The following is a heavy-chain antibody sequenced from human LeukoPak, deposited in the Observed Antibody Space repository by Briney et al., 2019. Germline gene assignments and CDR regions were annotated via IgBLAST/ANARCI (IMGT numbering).Heavy chain of an antibody. CDR1: GYTFTSYG. Sequence: ASVKVSCKASGYTFTSYGISGVRQAPGQGLEWMGWISAYNGNTNYAQKLQGRVTMTTDTSTSTAYMELSSLRSEDTAVYYCVGAGANYYYYYMDVWGKGTTVTVSS. CDR2: ISAYNGNT. J-gene: IGHJ6*03. CDR3: VGAGANYYYYYMDV. V-gene: IGHV1-18*01. D-gene: IGHD1-14*01.